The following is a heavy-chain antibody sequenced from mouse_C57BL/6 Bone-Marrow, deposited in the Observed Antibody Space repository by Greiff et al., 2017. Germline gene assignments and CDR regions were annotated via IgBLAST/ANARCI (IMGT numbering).Heavy chain of an antibody. J-gene: IGHJ4*01. Sequence: DVQLQESGPGLVKPSQSLSLTCSVTGYSITSGYYWNWIRQFPGNKLEWMGYISYDGSNNYNPSLKNRISITRDTSKNQFFLKLNSVTTEDTATYYCARERYGRLYYAMDYWGQGTSVTVSS. CDR3: ARERYGRLYYAMDY. V-gene: IGHV3-6*01. CDR2: ISYDGSN. CDR1: GYSITSGYY. D-gene: IGHD1-1*02.